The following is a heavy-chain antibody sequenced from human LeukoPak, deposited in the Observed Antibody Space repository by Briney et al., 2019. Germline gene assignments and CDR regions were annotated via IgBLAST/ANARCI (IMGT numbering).Heavy chain of an antibody. CDR2: VSWDGGST. V-gene: IGHV3-43*01. D-gene: IGHD1-26*01. CDR1: GFTFEGYT. CDR3: AKSRGIVGATGYFDY. J-gene: IGHJ4*02. Sequence: QSGGSLRLSCAASGFTFEGYTMHWVRQDPGKGLTGVSLVSWDGGSTYYADSVKGRFTISRDNSKNSLYLQMNSLRTEDTALYYCAKSRGIVGATGYFDYWGQGTLVTVSS.